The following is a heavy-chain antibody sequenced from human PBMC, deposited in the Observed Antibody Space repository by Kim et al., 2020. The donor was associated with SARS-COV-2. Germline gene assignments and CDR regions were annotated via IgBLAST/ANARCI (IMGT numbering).Heavy chain of an antibody. J-gene: IGHJ2*01. CDR1: GGSISSYY. CDR2: IYYSGST. Sequence: SETLSLTCTVSGGSISSYYWSWIRQPPGKGLEWIGYIYYSGSTNYNPSLKSRVIISVDTPKNQFSLQLSSLTAADTAVSYCARGVRTICSFDFWGRGTLV. CDR3: ARGVRTICSFDF. D-gene: IGHD2-8*01. V-gene: IGHV4-59*13.